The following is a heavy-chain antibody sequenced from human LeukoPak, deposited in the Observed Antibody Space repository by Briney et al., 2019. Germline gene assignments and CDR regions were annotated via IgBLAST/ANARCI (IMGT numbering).Heavy chain of an antibody. Sequence: GSLRLSCTTSGFTFGDYAMSWVRQPPGKGLEWIGEINHSGSTNYSPSLKSRVTISVDTSKNQFSLKLSSVTAADTAVYYCARSFVVVPAAIRGYFDYWGQGTLVTVSS. J-gene: IGHJ4*02. D-gene: IGHD2-2*01. V-gene: IGHV4-34*01. CDR1: GFTFGDYA. CDR2: INHSGST. CDR3: ARSFVVVPAAIRGYFDY.